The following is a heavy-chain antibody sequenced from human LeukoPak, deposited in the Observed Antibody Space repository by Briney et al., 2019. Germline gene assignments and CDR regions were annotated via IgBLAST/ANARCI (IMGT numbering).Heavy chain of an antibody. D-gene: IGHD3-22*01. V-gene: IGHV3-48*02. CDR2: ISSSSSTI. J-gene: IGHJ4*02. CDR1: GFTSSREN. CDR3: ASTYYYDSCVYY. Sequence: GRSLRLSCAASGFTSSRENMNWVRQAAGNQLEWGSDISSSSSTIYYADAAKGRFTISRDNAKNPLYLQMNSLRDEDTAVYYCASTYYYDSCVYYWGQGTLDSVSS.